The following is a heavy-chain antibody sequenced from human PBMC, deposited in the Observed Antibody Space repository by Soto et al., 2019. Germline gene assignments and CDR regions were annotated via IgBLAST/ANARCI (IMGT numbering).Heavy chain of an antibody. D-gene: IGHD6-6*01. CDR1: GDTFSSYA. V-gene: IGHV1-69*15. J-gene: IGHJ6*02. CDR3: ARDPLSSFAMDV. Sequence: VSCKASGDTFSSYAISWVRQAPGKGLEWMGKIIPTFGRTNYAQKFQGRLTISADDSTSTAYMELRSLVSEDTAVYYCARDPLSSFAMDVWGQGTTVTVSS. CDR2: IIPTFGRT.